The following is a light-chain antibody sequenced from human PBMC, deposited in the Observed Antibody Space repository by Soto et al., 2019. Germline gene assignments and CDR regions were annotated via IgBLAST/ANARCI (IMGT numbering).Light chain of an antibody. CDR1: QSISSW. V-gene: IGKV1-5*01. CDR2: DAS. CDR3: QQYNSYQGT. J-gene: IGKJ1*01. Sequence: DIKMNQSPSTLSGSVGDRVTITCRASQSISSWLAWYQQKPGKAPKLLIYDASSLESGVPSRFSGSGSGTEFTLTISSLQPDDFATYYCQQYNSYQGTFGQGTKVDI.